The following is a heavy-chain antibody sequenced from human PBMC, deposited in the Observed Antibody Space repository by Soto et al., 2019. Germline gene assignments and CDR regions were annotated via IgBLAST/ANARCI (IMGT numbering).Heavy chain of an antibody. J-gene: IGHJ5*02. V-gene: IGHV1-69*13. CDR1: GVTLSSYA. Sequence: GASVKVSCKASGVTLSSYAISWVRQAPLQVLEWMVGIIPIFGTANHAQKFQGRVTITADESTSTAYMEMSSLRSEDTAVYYCASRYYDFWSGYYKWFAPWGKGTLVTSPQ. CDR3: ASRYYDFWSGYYKWFAP. CDR2: IIPIFGTA. D-gene: IGHD3-3*01.